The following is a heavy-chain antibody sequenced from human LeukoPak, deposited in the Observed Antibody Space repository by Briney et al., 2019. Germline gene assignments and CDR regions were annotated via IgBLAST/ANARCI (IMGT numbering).Heavy chain of an antibody. CDR3: TRDPWNPNGGSGWFDP. D-gene: IGHD1-1*01. CDR2: ISYDGSNK. V-gene: IGHV3-30*19. J-gene: IGHJ5*02. CDR1: GFTFSSYG. Sequence: GGSLRLSCAASGFTFSSYGMHWVRQAPGKGLEWVAVISYDGSNKDHADSVKGRFTISRDNSKNTLYLQMNSLRGEDTAVYYCTRDPWNPNGGSGWFDPWGQGTLVTASS.